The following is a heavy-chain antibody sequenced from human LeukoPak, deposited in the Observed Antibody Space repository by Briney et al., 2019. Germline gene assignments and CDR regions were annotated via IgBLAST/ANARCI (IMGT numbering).Heavy chain of an antibody. V-gene: IGHV1-18*01. CDR1: GYTFTSYG. CDR2: ISAYNGNT. J-gene: IGHJ6*04. D-gene: IGHD3-10*01. CDR3: ARGPVITMVRGVKYYYYYGMDV. Sequence: ASVKVSCKASGYTFTSYGISWVRQAPGQGLEWMGWISAYNGNTNYAQKLQGRVTMTTDTSTSTAYMELRSLRSDDTAVYYCARGPVITMVRGVKYYYYYGMDVWGKGTTVTVSS.